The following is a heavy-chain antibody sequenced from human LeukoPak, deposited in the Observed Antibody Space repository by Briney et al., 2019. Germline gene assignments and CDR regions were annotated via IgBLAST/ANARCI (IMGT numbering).Heavy chain of an antibody. CDR3: ARGHSSGWSYYYYYMDV. V-gene: IGHV1-46*01. J-gene: IGHJ6*03. D-gene: IGHD6-19*01. CDR1: GYTFTGYY. CDR2: INPSGGST. Sequence: ASVKVSCKASGYTFTGYYMHWVRQAPGQGLEWMGIINPSGGSTSYAQKFQGRVTMTRDMSTSTVYMELSSLRSEDTAVYYCARGHSSGWSYYYYYMDVWGKGTTVTVSS.